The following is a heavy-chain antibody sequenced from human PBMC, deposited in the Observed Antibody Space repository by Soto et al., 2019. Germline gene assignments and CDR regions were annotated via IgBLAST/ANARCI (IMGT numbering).Heavy chain of an antibody. CDR1: GYTFTSYG. CDR3: ARGRGITIFGVVRLYWFDP. Sequence: ASVKVSCKASGYTFTSYGISWVRQAPGQGLEWMGWISAYNGNTNYAQNLQGRVTMTTDTSTSTAYMELRSLRSEDTAVYYCARGRGITIFGVVRLYWFDPWGQGTLVTVSS. J-gene: IGHJ5*02. V-gene: IGHV1-18*01. CDR2: ISAYNGNT. D-gene: IGHD3-3*01.